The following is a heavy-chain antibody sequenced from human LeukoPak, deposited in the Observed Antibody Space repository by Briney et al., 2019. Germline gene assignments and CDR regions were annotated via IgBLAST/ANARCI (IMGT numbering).Heavy chain of an antibody. CDR3: VRDQGGAVSY. CDR1: GFNFRSYG. CDR2: ISSLSGTI. V-gene: IGHV3-48*01. J-gene: IGHJ4*02. Sequence: GGSLRLSCAASGFNFRSYGMNWVRQAPGKGLEWVSYISSLSGTIYYADSVKGRFIISRDNAKSSLFLQMNSLRAEDTAVYYCVRDQGGAVSYWGQGTLVTVSS. D-gene: IGHD3-16*01.